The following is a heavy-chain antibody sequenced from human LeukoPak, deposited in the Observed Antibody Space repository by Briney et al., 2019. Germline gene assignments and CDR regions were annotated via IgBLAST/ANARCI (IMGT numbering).Heavy chain of an antibody. D-gene: IGHD1-14*01. Sequence: ASVNVSCKASGHTFGDHYMHWVRQAPGQGLEWMGWINPNSGGTKYAQRFQGRVTMTRDTSISTAYMELRRLRSDDTAVYYCARVLLRTGIPEGFDPWGQGTLVTVSS. CDR2: INPNSGGT. CDR1: GHTFGDHY. J-gene: IGHJ5*02. V-gene: IGHV1-2*02. CDR3: ARVLLRTGIPEGFDP.